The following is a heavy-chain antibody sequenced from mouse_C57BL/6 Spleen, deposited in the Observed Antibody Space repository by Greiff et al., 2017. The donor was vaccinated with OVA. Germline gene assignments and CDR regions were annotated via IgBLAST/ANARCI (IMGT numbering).Heavy chain of an antibody. CDR2: IDPSDSYT. CDR1: GYTFNSYW. J-gene: IGHJ4*01. CDR3: ARYYYDAMDY. D-gene: IGHD1-1*01. V-gene: IGHV1-69*01. Sequence: VQLQQPGAELVMPGASVKLSCKASGYTFNSYWMHWVKQRPGQGLEWIGEIDPSDSYTNYNQKFKGKSTLTVDKSSSTAYLQLSSLTSEDSAVYYCARYYYDAMDYWGQGTSVTVSS.